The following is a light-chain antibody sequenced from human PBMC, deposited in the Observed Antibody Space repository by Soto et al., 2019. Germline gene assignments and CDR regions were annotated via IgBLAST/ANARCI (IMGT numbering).Light chain of an antibody. CDR1: QSVSDNN. V-gene: IGKV3-15*01. CDR3: QQYNDWPLT. Sequence: EIVLTQSPGTLSLSPGERATLSCRASQSVSDNNLAWYQQKPGQAPRLLIYDASKRATGIPARFSGTGSGTEFTLTISSLQSEDFALYYCQQYNDWPLTFGQGTKVDIK. CDR2: DAS. J-gene: IGKJ1*01.